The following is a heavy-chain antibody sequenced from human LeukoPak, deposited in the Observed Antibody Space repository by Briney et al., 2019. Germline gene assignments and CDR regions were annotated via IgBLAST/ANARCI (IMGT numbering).Heavy chain of an antibody. J-gene: IGHJ4*02. CDR1: GYTFTTYG. Sequence: ASVKVSCKSTGYTFTTYGIAWVRQAPGQGLEWMGWISTDNGDTNYAQKLQGRVTMTTDTSTSTAYMELRSLRSDDTAVYYCAREGLGELTLDCWGQGTLVTVSS. CDR3: AREGLGELTLDC. CDR2: ISTDNGDT. D-gene: IGHD3-16*01. V-gene: IGHV1-18*01.